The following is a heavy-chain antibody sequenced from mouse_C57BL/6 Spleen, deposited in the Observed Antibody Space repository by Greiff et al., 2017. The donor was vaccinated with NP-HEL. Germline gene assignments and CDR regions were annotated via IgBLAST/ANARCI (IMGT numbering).Heavy chain of an antibody. V-gene: IGHV1-62-2*01. CDR2: FYPGSGSI. D-gene: IGHD4-1*01. CDR1: GYTFTEYT. CDR3: ARHGDEGLGLYYCDY. Sequence: QVHVKQSGAELVKPGASVTLSCKASGYTFTEYTIHWVKQRSGQGLEWIGWFYPGSGSIKYNEKFKDKATLTVDKSSSTVYMELSRLTSEDTAVYFCARHGDEGLGLYYCDYWGQGTTLTVSS. J-gene: IGHJ2*01.